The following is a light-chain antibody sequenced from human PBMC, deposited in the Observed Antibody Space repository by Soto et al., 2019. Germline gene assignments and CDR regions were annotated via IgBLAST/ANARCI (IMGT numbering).Light chain of an antibody. Sequence: QSVLTQPPSVSGAPGQRVTISCTGSSSNIGAGYDVHWYQQLPGTAPKLLIYGNSNRPSVVPDRLSGSKSGTSASLAITGLQDEDKADYYCQSYDSSLSGWVFGGGTNLTVL. CDR1: SSNIGAGYD. CDR3: QSYDSSLSGWV. CDR2: GNS. J-gene: IGLJ3*02. V-gene: IGLV1-40*01.